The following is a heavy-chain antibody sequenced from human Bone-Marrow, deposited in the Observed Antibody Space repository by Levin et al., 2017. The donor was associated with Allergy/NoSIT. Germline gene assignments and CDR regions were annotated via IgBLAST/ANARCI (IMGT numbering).Heavy chain of an antibody. CDR3: ARLIPPRGYFDF. V-gene: IGHV1-2*06. J-gene: IGHJ4*02. Sequence: ASVKVSCKLSGSTFTTYHIHWIRQAPGQGLDWMGRINSNSGGTNYAQKFQGRVTMTWDTSISTAYLDLSSLRSDDTAVYYCARLIPPRGYFDFWGQGSLVTVSS. CDR2: INSNSGGT. CDR1: GSTFTTYH.